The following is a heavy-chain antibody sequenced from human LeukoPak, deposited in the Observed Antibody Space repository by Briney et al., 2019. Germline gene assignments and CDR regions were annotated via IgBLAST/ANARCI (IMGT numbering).Heavy chain of an antibody. D-gene: IGHD3-10*01. CDR3: ARGADDLWFGEYAFDI. Sequence: PSETLSLTCTVSGGSISSSSYYWGWIRQPPGTGLEWIGSIYYSGSTYYNPSLKSRVTISVDTSKNQFSLKLSSVTAADTAVYYCARGADDLWFGEYAFDIWGQGTMVTVSS. J-gene: IGHJ3*02. CDR2: IYYSGST. V-gene: IGHV4-39*07. CDR1: GGSISSSSYY.